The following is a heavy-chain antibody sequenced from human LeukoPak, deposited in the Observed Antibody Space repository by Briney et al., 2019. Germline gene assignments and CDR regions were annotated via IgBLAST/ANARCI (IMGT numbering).Heavy chain of an antibody. CDR3: APGTGDLGY. J-gene: IGHJ4*02. D-gene: IGHD7-27*01. CDR1: GGSISSGGYY. Sequence: SETLSLTCTVSGGSISSGGYYWSWIRQPPGKGLEWIGYIYHSGSTYYNPSLKSRVTISVDRSKNQFSLKLSSVTAAETAVYYCAPGTGDLGYWGQGTLVTVSS. CDR2: IYHSGST. V-gene: IGHV4-30-2*01.